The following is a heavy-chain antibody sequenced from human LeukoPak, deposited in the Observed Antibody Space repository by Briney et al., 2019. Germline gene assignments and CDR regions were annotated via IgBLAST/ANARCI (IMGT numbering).Heavy chain of an antibody. CDR1: GYSFTSYW. J-gene: IGHJ6*03. D-gene: IGHD6-19*01. Sequence: GESLKISCKGSGYSFTSYWIGWVRQMPGKGLEWMGIIYPGDSDTRYSPSFQGQVTISADKSISTAYLQWSSPKASDTAMYYCATGYTSGYYYYYMDVWGKGTTVTVSS. V-gene: IGHV5-51*01. CDR2: IYPGDSDT. CDR3: ATGYTSGYYYYYMDV.